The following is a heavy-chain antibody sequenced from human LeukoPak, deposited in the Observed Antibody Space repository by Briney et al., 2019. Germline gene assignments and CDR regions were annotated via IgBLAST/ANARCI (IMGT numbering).Heavy chain of an antibody. D-gene: IGHD2-21*02. V-gene: IGHV4-34*01. Sequence: SETLSLTCAVNGGSFSGYYWSWIRQPPGKGLEWIGEINHSGSTNYNPSLMSRVTISVDTSKNQFSLKLSSVTAAHTAVYYCTKRGSAYPRLWGQGTLVTVSS. CDR1: GGSFSGYY. CDR2: INHSGST. CDR3: TKRGSAYPRL. J-gene: IGHJ4*02.